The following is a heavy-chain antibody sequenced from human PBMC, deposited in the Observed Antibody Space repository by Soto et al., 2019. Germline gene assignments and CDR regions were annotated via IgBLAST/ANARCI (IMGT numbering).Heavy chain of an antibody. V-gene: IGHV1-46*01. D-gene: IGHD3-16*01. CDR1: GYTFPSYY. CDR3: VREGGDNWFDP. J-gene: IGHJ5*02. CDR2: INPSGGST. Sequence: ASVKVSCKASGYTFPSYYMHWLLQAPGQGLEWMGIINPSGGSTFYNPSLKNRVTISLDTSKIQFSLKLSSVTAADTAVYYCVREGGDNWFDPWGQGTLVTVSS.